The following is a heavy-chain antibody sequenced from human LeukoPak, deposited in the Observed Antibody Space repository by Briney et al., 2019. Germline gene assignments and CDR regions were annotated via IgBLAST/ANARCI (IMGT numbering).Heavy chain of an antibody. CDR3: AKEKNSYSSSSGQGY. J-gene: IGHJ4*02. CDR1: GCTFSSYG. V-gene: IGHV3-30*02. D-gene: IGHD6-6*01. CDR2: IRYDGSNK. Sequence: GGSLRLSCAASGCTFSSYGMHWVRQAPGKGLEWVAFIRYDGSNKYYADSVKGRLTISRDNSKNTLYLQMTSLRGDDTAVYYCAKEKNSYSSSSGQGYWGQGTLVTVSS.